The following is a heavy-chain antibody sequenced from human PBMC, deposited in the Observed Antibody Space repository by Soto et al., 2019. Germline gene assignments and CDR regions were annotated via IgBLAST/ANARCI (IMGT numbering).Heavy chain of an antibody. D-gene: IGHD3-22*01. CDR2: ISAYNGNT. Sequence: ASVKVSCKASGYTFTSYGISWVLQSPGQGLEWMGWISAYNGNTNYAQKLQGRVTMTTDTSTSTAYMELRSLRSDDTAVYYCARVGGIVVVPHFDYWGQGTLVTVSS. CDR3: ARVGGIVVVPHFDY. CDR1: GYTFTSYG. J-gene: IGHJ4*02. V-gene: IGHV1-18*01.